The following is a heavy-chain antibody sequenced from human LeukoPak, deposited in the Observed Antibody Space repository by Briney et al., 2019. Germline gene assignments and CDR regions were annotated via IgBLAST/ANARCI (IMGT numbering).Heavy chain of an antibody. Sequence: GGSLRLSCAASGFTFSSYAMSWVRQAPGKGLEWVAVISYDGSNKYYADSVKGRFTISRDNSKNTLYLQMNSLRAEDTAVYYCASLDTAMVTSWGQGTLVTVSS. CDR1: GFTFSSYA. J-gene: IGHJ4*02. D-gene: IGHD5-18*01. CDR3: ASLDTAMVTS. V-gene: IGHV3-30*04. CDR2: ISYDGSNK.